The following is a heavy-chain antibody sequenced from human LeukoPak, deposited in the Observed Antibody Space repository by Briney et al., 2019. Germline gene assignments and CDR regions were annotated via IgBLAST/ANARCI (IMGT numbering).Heavy chain of an antibody. CDR2: IYYSGST. Sequence: SETLSLTCTVSGGSISSSSYYWGWIRQPPGKGLEWIGSIYYSGSTYYNPSLKSRVTISVDTSKNQFSLKLSSVTAADTAVYYCARHSYYYDSSGYYYDYWGQGTLVTVSS. J-gene: IGHJ4*02. CDR3: ARHSYYYDSSGYYYDY. D-gene: IGHD3-22*01. CDR1: GGSISSSSYY. V-gene: IGHV4-39*01.